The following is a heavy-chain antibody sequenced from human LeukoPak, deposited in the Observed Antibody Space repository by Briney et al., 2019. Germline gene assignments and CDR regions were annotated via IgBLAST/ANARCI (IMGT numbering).Heavy chain of an antibody. D-gene: IGHD3-10*01. V-gene: IGHV1-2*02. Sequence: ASVTVSCTASVYTFTVYYMHWVRQAPGQGPEWMGWINPNSGGTNYAQKFQGRVTMTRDTSISTAYMELSRLRSDDTAVYYWARSPTYYGSGSYYYDYWGQGTLVTVSS. CDR2: INPNSGGT. J-gene: IGHJ4*02. CDR3: ARSPTYYGSGSYYYDY. CDR1: VYTFTVYY.